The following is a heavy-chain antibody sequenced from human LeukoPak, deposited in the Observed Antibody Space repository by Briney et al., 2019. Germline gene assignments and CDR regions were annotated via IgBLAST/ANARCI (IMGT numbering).Heavy chain of an antibody. CDR1: GFTFSSYG. D-gene: IGHD2-2*01. Sequence: GGSLRLSCAASGFTFSSYGMHWVRQAPGKGLEWVAVISYDGSNKYYADSVKGRFTISRDNSKNSLYLQMNSLRAEDTAVYYCARAYRSCSSTSCLYYYYGMDVWGQGTTVTVSS. V-gene: IGHV3-30*03. CDR3: ARAYRSCSSTSCLYYYYGMDV. CDR2: ISYDGSNK. J-gene: IGHJ6*02.